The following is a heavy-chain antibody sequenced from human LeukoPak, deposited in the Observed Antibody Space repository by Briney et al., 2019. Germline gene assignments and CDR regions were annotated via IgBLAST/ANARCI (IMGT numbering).Heavy chain of an antibody. Sequence: SETLSLTCTVSGDSISSGGYYWSWIRQPPGKGLEWIGYIYYSGSTNYNPSLKSRVTISVDTSKNQFSLKLSSVTAADTAVYYCARDGPTSVLWGQGTLVTVSS. CDR2: IYYSGST. J-gene: IGHJ4*02. D-gene: IGHD1-1*01. CDR1: GDSISSGGYY. CDR3: ARDGPTSVL. V-gene: IGHV4-61*08.